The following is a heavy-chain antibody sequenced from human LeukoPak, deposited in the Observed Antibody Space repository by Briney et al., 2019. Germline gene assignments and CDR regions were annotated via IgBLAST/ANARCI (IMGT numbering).Heavy chain of an antibody. D-gene: IGHD3-22*01. CDR3: AKDPTRRFYDTSGYYEPGGY. Sequence: GGSLRLSCAASGFTVSNNYMSWVRQAPGKGLEWVSVIYSGGSTYYADSVKGRFTISRDNSKNTLSLQMHSLRAEDTAVYYCAKDPTRRFYDTSGYYEPGGYWGQGTLVTVSS. CDR1: GFTVSNNY. J-gene: IGHJ4*02. CDR2: IYSGGST. V-gene: IGHV3-53*01.